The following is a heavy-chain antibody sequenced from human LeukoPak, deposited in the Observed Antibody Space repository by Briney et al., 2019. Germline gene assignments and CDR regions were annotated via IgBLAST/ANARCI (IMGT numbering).Heavy chain of an antibody. CDR2: VKSKSAGETT. CDR1: GLSISNDW. Sequence: GGSLRLSCAASGLSISNDWMSWVRQAPGKGPEWVARVKSKSAGETTDYAAPVKGRFTTSRDDSKNTLYLQMNSLKTEDTAVYYCTLIQGWGSGSYYRDFWGQGTLVTVSS. D-gene: IGHD3-10*01. J-gene: IGHJ4*02. V-gene: IGHV3-15*01. CDR3: TLIQGWGSGSYYRDF.